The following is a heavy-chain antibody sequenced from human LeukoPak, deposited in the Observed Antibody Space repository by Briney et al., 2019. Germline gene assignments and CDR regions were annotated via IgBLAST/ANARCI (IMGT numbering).Heavy chain of an antibody. D-gene: IGHD3-22*01. V-gene: IGHV3-23*01. Sequence: GGSLRLSCAASGFTFSSYDMSWIRQAPGKGLEWVSAISGSGGSTYYADSVKGRFTISRDNSKNTLYLQMNSLRAEDTAVYYCAKDKKGGITMIVVDDAFDIWGQGTMVTVSS. J-gene: IGHJ3*02. CDR2: ISGSGGST. CDR1: GFTFSSYD. CDR3: AKDKKGGITMIVVDDAFDI.